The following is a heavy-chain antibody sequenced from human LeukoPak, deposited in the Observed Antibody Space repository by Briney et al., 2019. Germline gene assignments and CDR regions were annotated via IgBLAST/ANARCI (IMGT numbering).Heavy chain of an antibody. CDR2: IYAGASEI. V-gene: IGHV5-51*01. CDR1: GYSFTSYW. D-gene: IGHD2-2*01. CDR3: ARAGSTWDNFDS. J-gene: IGHJ4*02. Sequence: GESLKISCKGFGYSFTSYWIGWVRQMPGKGLEWMGIIYAGASEIRYSPSFQGQVTLSAAKSISAAYLQWRSLKASDTAIYYCARAGSTWDNFDSWGQGTLVTVSS.